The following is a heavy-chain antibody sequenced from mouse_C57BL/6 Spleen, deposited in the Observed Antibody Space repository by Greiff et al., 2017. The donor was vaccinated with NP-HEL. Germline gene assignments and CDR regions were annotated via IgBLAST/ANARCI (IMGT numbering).Heavy chain of an antibody. D-gene: IGHD5-1*01. V-gene: IGHV14-2*01. CDR3: ARRVPLYWYFDV. CDR2: IDPEDDET. Sequence: VQLQQSGAELVKPGASVKLSCTASGFNIKDYYMHWVKQRTEQGLEWIGRIDPEDDETKYAPKFQGKATITADTSSNTADLQLSSLTSEDTAVYYCARRVPLYWYFDVWGKGTTVTVSS. CDR1: GFNIKDYY. J-gene: IGHJ1*03.